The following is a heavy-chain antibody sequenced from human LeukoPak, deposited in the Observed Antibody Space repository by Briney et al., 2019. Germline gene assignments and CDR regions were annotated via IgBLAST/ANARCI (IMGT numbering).Heavy chain of an antibody. J-gene: IGHJ3*02. D-gene: IGHD5-24*01. Sequence: SETVSLTCTVSSGSNCRYYGRCLRRPRGEGGVGCGYMYYSGSTNYNPSLKSRVTISVDTSKNQYSLKVSAETAADTAVYYCGRERRDGYKENACDMGGQGTMVTVSS. CDR2: MYYSGST. CDR1: SGSNCRYY. V-gene: IGHV4-59*13. CDR3: GRERRDGYKENACDM.